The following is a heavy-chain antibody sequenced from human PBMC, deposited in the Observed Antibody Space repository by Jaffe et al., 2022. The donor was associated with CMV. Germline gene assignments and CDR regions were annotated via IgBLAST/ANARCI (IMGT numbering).Heavy chain of an antibody. CDR3: ARDSTDTAMARYYYYYYMDV. J-gene: IGHJ6*03. Sequence: QVQLVQSGAEVKKPGSSVKVSCKASGGTFSSYAISWVRQAPGQGLEWMGRIIPILGIANYAQKFQGRVTITADKSTSTAYMELSSLRSEDTAVYYCARDSTDTAMARYYYYYYMDVWGKGTTVTVSS. CDR2: IIPILGIA. CDR1: GGTFSSYA. V-gene: IGHV1-69*09. D-gene: IGHD5-18*01.